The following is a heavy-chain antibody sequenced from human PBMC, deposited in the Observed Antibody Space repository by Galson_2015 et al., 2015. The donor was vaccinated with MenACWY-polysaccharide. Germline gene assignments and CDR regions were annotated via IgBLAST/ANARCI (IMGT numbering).Heavy chain of an antibody. CDR3: ARVIGGYCSGRTCSAAFDI. V-gene: IGHV5-51*03. J-gene: IGHJ3*02. CDR2: IYPSDSTA. D-gene: IGHD2-15*01. Sequence: QSGAEVKKPGESLRISCQISGYTFPDYWIGWVRQMPGKGLEWMGIIYPSDSTAKYSPSFQGQVSMSADKSLTSAYLQWSSLKASDTAMYYCARVIGGYCSGRTCSAAFDIWGQGTVVIVSP. CDR1: GYTFPDYW.